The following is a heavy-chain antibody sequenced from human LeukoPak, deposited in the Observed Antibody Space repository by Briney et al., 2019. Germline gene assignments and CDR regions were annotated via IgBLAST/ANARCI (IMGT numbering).Heavy chain of an antibody. D-gene: IGHD3-22*01. V-gene: IGHV4-4*02. CDR1: GGSISSSNW. CDR2: IYHSGST. J-gene: IGHJ4*02. CDR3: ARAARTYYYDSSGTPIDY. Sequence: PSETLSLTCAVSGGSISSSNWWSWVRQPPGKGLEWIGEIYHSGSTNYNPSLKSRVTISVDKSKNQFSLKLSSVTAADTAVYYCARAARTYYYDSSGTPIDYWGQGTLVTVSS.